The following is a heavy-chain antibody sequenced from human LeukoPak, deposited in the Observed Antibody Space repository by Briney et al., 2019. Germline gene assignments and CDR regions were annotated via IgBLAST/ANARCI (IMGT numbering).Heavy chain of an antibody. J-gene: IGHJ4*02. CDR1: GFTFSDYY. D-gene: IGHD6-19*01. Sequence: PGGSLRLSCAASGFTFSDYYMSWIRQAPGTGLEWVSYISSSGSTIYYADSVKGRFTISRDNAKNSLYLQMNSLRAEDTAVYYCARDRGSGWYKADYWGQGTLVTVSS. V-gene: IGHV3-11*04. CDR3: ARDRGSGWYKADY. CDR2: ISSSGSTI.